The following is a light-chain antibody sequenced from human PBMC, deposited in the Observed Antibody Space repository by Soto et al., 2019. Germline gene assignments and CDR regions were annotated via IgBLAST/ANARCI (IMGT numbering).Light chain of an antibody. CDR3: QTCGTGVQV. J-gene: IGLJ3*02. CDR2: VNGDGRH. V-gene: IGLV4-69*01. CDR1: NGHTTYA. Sequence: QLVLTQSPSASASLGASVKLTCTLNNGHTTYAIAWHQQQPEKGPRYLMKVNGDGRHNKGDGIPDRFSGSSSGAERYLTISSLLSEDEGDYYCQTCGTGVQVFGGGTKLTVL.